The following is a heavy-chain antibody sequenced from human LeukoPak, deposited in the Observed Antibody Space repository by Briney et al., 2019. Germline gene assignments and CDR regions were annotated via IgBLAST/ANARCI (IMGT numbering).Heavy chain of an antibody. J-gene: IGHJ4*02. V-gene: IGHV3-23*01. D-gene: IGHD2-8*01. CDR3: AKDLQLIMLGYLDY. Sequence: QAGGSLRLSCAAPGFTFSSYAMTWVRQAPGKGLEWVSGISGGGGNTYYADSVKGRFTISRDNSKNTLYLQMNTLRAEDTAVYYCAKDLQLIMLGYLDYWGQGTLVTVSS. CDR1: GFTFSSYA. CDR2: ISGGGGNT.